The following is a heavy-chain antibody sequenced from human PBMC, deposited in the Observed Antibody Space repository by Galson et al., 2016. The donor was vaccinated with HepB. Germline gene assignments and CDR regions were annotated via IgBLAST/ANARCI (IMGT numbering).Heavy chain of an antibody. Sequence: SLRLSCAVSGFTFSNSDMSWVRQAPGKGLVWVSAIRGGDSSTYYADSVRGRFTISRDNSKNTLYLQMNSLRVEDTALYYCAKDSPIGVSYADYDFWGQGILVTVSS. CDR1: GFTFSNSD. J-gene: IGHJ4*02. CDR2: IRGGDSST. CDR3: AKDSPIGVSYADYDF. V-gene: IGHV3-23*01. D-gene: IGHD1-26*01.